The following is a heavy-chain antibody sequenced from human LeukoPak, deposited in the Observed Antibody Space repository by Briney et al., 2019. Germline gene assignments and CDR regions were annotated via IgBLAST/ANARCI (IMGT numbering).Heavy chain of an antibody. Sequence: SETLSLTCTVSGGSISSYYWSWIRQPPGKGLEWIGNIYYSGSTNYNPSLKSRVTISVDTSKNQFSLKLSSVTAADTAVYYCARLGLWFGGPWGQGTLVTVSS. D-gene: IGHD3-10*01. CDR2: IYYSGST. CDR3: ARLGLWFGGP. CDR1: GGSISSYY. J-gene: IGHJ5*02. V-gene: IGHV4-59*12.